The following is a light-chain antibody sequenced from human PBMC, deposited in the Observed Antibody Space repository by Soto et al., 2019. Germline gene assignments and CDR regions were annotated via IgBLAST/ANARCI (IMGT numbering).Light chain of an antibody. V-gene: IGKV1-17*03. Sequence: DIQMTQSPSAMSASVGDRVTITCRASQGISNHLAWFQQKPGKVPKRLIYAASTLQSGVPSRFSGGGSGTEFTLTISSLQPEDFEIYYCLQNNSFPLPFGKGTRLEIK. J-gene: IGKJ5*01. CDR3: LQNNSFPLP. CDR2: AAS. CDR1: QGISNH.